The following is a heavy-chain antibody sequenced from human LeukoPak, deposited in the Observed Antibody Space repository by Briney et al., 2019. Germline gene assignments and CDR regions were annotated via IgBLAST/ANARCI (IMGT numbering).Heavy chain of an antibody. CDR2: IYNSGART. CDR3: AKDVVPDSGWDLDH. D-gene: IGHD6-19*01. J-gene: IGHJ4*02. Sequence: GGSLRLSCAASGFTFSTYSMTWVRQAPGKGLEWVSSIYNSGARTFSADSVKGRFTVSRDNSKNTLYLEMNSLRAEDTAIYFCAKDVVPDSGWDLDHWGQGTLVTVSS. CDR1: GFTFSTYS. V-gene: IGHV3-23*01.